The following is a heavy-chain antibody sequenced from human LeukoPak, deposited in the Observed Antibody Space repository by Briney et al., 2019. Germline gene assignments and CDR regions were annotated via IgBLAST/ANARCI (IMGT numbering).Heavy chain of an antibody. D-gene: IGHD2-15*01. CDR3: ALGYCSGGSCQHSYYFDY. CDR2: INHSGST. V-gene: IGHV4-34*01. Sequence: SETLSLTCAVYGGSFSGYYWSWIRQPPGKGLEWIGEINHSGSTNYNPSLKSRVTLSVDTSKNQFSLKLSSVTAADTAVYYCALGYCSGGSCQHSYYFDYWGQGTLVTVSS. J-gene: IGHJ4*02. CDR1: GGSFSGYY.